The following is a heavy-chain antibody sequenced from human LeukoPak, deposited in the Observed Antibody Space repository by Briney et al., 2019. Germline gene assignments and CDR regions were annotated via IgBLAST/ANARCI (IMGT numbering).Heavy chain of an antibody. CDR3: ARALLRLAPYYFDP. CDR2: ISYDGSNK. V-gene: IGHV3-30*04. J-gene: IGHJ4*02. Sequence: PGGSLRLSCAASGFTFSSYAMHWVRQAPGKGLEWVAVISYDGSNKYYADSVKGRFTISRDNSKNTLYLQMNSLRAEDTAVYYCARALLRLAPYYFDPWGQGTLVTVSS. D-gene: IGHD3-16*01. CDR1: GFTFSSYA.